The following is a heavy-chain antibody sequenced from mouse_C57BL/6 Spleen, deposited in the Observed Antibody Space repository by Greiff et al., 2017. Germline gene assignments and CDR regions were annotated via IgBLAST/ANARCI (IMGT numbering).Heavy chain of an antibody. J-gene: IGHJ1*03. V-gene: IGHV1-75*01. CDR2: IFPGSGST. D-gene: IGHD1-1*01. CDR1: GYTFTDYY. CDR3: ARPHYYGSSYDWYFDV. Sequence: VHLVESGPELVKPGASVKISCKASGYTFTDYYINWVKQRPGQGLEWIGWIFPGSGSTYYNEKFKGKATLTVDKSSSTAYMLLSSLTSEDSAVYFCARPHYYGSSYDWYFDVWGTGTTVTVSS.